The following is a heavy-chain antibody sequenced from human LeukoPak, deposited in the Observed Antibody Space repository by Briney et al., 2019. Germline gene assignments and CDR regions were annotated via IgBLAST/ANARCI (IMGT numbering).Heavy chain of an antibody. CDR2: INPNSGGT. V-gene: IGHV1-2*02. D-gene: IGHD5-12*01. CDR1: GYTFTGYY. CDR3: ARWLHPGDYFDY. Sequence: GASVKVTCKASGYTFTGYYMHWVRQAPGQGLEWMGWINPNSGGTNYAQKFQGRVTMTRDTSISTAYMELSRLRSDDTAVYYCARWLHPGDYFDYWGQGTLVTVSS. J-gene: IGHJ4*02.